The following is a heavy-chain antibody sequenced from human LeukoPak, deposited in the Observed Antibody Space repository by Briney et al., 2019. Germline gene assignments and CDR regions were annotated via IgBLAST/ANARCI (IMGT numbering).Heavy chain of an antibody. V-gene: IGHV4-59*01. CDR1: GGSISSYY. Sequence: PSETLSLTCTVSGGSISSYYWSWIRQPPGKGLEWIGYIYYSGSTNYNPPLKSRVTISVDTSKNQFSLKLSSVTAADTAVYYCARGPYGSGSPTHWFDPWGQGTLVTVSS. CDR2: IYYSGST. CDR3: ARGPYGSGSPTHWFDP. J-gene: IGHJ5*02. D-gene: IGHD3-10*01.